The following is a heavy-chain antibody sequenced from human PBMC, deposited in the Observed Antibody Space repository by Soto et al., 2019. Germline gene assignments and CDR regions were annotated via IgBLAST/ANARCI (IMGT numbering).Heavy chain of an antibody. CDR1: GDSITEVS. J-gene: IGHJ4*02. V-gene: IGHV1-24*01. D-gene: IGHD5-12*01. Sequence: VQSGAEVKKPGASVEVSCKVSGDSITEVSMHWVRQSPEKGLEWMGGYDPEKGRRISAQNFKGRLTMTEDTSTDTAYMNLISLETDDTAVYFCATCPPWHYFDFWGQGTLVTVSS. CDR3: ATCPPWHYFDF. CDR2: YDPEKGRR.